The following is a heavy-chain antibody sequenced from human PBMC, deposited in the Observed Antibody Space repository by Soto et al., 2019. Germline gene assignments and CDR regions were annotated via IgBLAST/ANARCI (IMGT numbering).Heavy chain of an antibody. CDR1: GDTISSAVYY. J-gene: IGHJ6*02. Sequence: SGTMYLACTVSGDTISSAVYYGCWIRKHPGKGLEWIGYIYYSGSTYYNPSLKSRVTISVDTSKNQFSLKLSSVTAADTAVYYCARVGSTYYXILTGFRPYYYGMDVWGQGTTVTVSS. CDR2: IYYSGST. D-gene: IGHD3-9*01. CDR3: ARVGSTYYXILTGFRPYYYGMDV. V-gene: IGHV4-31*03.